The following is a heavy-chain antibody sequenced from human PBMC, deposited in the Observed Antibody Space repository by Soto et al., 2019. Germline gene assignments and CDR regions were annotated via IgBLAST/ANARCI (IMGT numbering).Heavy chain of an antibody. CDR3: ARHWALCPPPDY. Sequence: QVQLQESGPGLVKPSETLSLTCTVSGGSISSYYWSWIRQPPGKGLEWIGYIYYSGSTNYNPSLKSLVTISVDTSTNQCSLKLSAVTAADTAVDYGARHWALCPPPDYWGQGTLVTVSS. CDR1: GGSISSYY. V-gene: IGHV4-59*08. D-gene: IGHD2-21*01. J-gene: IGHJ4*02. CDR2: IYYSGST.